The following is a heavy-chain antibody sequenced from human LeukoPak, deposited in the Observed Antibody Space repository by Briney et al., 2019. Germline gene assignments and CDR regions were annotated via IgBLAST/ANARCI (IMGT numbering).Heavy chain of an antibody. J-gene: IGHJ4*02. CDR3: ARPFGYSSSWWDY. CDR2: INPNSGGT. CDR1: GYTFTGYY. V-gene: IGHV1-2*02. D-gene: IGHD6-13*01. Sequence: ASVKVSCKASGYTFTGYYMHWVRQAPGQGLEWMGWINPNSGGTNYAQKFQGRVTMTRDTSISTAYMELSRLRSDDTAMYYCARPFGYSSSWWDYWGQGTLVTVSS.